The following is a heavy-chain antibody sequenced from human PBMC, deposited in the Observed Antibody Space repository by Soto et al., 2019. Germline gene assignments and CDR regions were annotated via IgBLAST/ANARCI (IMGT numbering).Heavy chain of an antibody. J-gene: IGHJ6*02. CDR2: INPGNGDT. CDR3: ARTDCSSTSCYNYYYYGMDV. Sequence: QVQLVQSGTEVKKPGASVKVSCKTSGYSFTKYGLHWVRQAPGQRLEWMGWINPGNGDTKYSQKFQGRGTITRDTSATAADMELSSLRSEDSAVFYCARTDCSSTSCYNYYYYGMDVCGQGTTVTVSS. V-gene: IGHV1-3*01. CDR1: GYSFTKYG. D-gene: IGHD2-2*01.